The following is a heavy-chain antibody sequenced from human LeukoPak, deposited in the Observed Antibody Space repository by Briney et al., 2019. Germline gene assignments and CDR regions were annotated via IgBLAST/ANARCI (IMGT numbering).Heavy chain of an antibody. V-gene: IGHV3-53*01. CDR2: IYSGGST. Sequence: GGSLRLSCAASGFTVSSNYMSWVRQAPGKGLEWVSVIYSGGSTYYADSVKGRFTISRDNSKNTLYLQMNSLRAEDTAVYYCAKAIGYGDYSIDYWGQGTLVTVSS. CDR1: GFTVSSNY. CDR3: AKAIGYGDYSIDY. J-gene: IGHJ4*02. D-gene: IGHD4-17*01.